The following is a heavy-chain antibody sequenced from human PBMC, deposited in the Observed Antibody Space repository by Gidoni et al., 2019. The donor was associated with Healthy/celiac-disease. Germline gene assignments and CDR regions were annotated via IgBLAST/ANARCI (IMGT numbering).Heavy chain of an antibody. Sequence: QVQLVASGGGVVQPGRSLRLSCAAAGFPFSRYAMHWVRQAPGKGLEWVAVISYDGSNKYYADSVKGRFTISRDNSKNTLYLQMNSLRAEDTAVYYCARALQRDYYDSSGYYYAFDYWGQGTLVTVSS. CDR2: ISYDGSNK. D-gene: IGHD3-22*01. CDR3: ARALQRDYYDSSGYYYAFDY. V-gene: IGHV3-30-3*01. CDR1: GFPFSRYA. J-gene: IGHJ4*02.